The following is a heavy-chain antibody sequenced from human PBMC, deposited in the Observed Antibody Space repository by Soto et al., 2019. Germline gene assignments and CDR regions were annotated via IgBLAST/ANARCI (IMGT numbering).Heavy chain of an antibody. CDR3: AKGTSNGGWFNPFDY. CDR1: GFTFVNYA. D-gene: IGHD6-19*01. CDR2: LSGSGTST. J-gene: IGHJ4*02. Sequence: EVQLLESGGGLVQPGGSLRLSCAASGFTFVNYAMNWVRQAPGKGLEWVATLSGSGTSTYYADSVKGRFTISRDNSRNTLYLKMNSRRAEDTAVYYCAKGTSNGGWFNPFDYWGQGTLVTVSS. V-gene: IGHV3-23*01.